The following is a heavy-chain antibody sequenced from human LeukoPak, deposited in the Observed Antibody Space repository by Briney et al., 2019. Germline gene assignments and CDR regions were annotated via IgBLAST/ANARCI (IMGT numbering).Heavy chain of an antibody. D-gene: IGHD6-13*01. CDR3: ARSGSNWSCDS. CDR2: INAGDGAGT. J-gene: IGHJ4*02. V-gene: IGHV1-3*01. Sequence: ASVKVSCEASGYTFSHYGVQWVRQAPGQPLEWMGWINAGDGAGTIYSERFQARLTMTTDTSATTLYMELNSLRYEDTAIYYCARSGSNWSCDSWGQGTLVTVSS. CDR1: GYTFSHYG.